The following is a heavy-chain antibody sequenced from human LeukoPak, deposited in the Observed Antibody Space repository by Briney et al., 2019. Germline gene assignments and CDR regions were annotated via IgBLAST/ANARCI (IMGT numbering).Heavy chain of an antibody. CDR2: IEEKGSQI. Sequence: GGSLRLSCADSGFTFSDYWMNWVPQAPGKGLEWVANIEEKGSQIYYVDSVRGRFTISRDNAKNSLYLQMNSLRAEDTAVYYCARNLRLHTPRAFDIWGQGTMVTVSS. CDR1: GFTFSDYW. J-gene: IGHJ3*02. D-gene: IGHD5-24*01. CDR3: ARNLRLHTPRAFDI. V-gene: IGHV3-7*05.